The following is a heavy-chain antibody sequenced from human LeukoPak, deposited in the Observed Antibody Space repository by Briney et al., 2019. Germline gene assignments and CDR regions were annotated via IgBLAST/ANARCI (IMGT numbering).Heavy chain of an antibody. CDR2: ISWNSGSI. D-gene: IGHD6-13*01. CDR1: GFTFDDYA. V-gene: IGHV3-9*01. CDR3: AKDAYSTSWQYNWFDS. J-gene: IGHJ5*01. Sequence: GGSLRLSCAASGFTFDDYAMPWVRQAPGKGLEWVSGISWNSGSIGYADSVKGRFTISRDNAKNSLYLQMNSLRAEDTALYYCAKDAYSTSWQYNWFDSWGQGTLVTVSS.